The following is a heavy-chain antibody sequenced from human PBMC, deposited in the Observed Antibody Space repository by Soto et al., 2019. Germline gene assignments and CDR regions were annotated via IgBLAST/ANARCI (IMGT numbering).Heavy chain of an antibody. CDR1: GFSLTTSGVG. CDR2: IYWDADE. V-gene: IGHV2-5*02. CDR3: AHRRPNQYDRSGSKYNWFDP. D-gene: IGHD3-22*01. J-gene: IGHJ5*02. Sequence: QITLKESGPTLVKPTQTLTLTCTFSGFSLTTSGVGVGWIRQPPGEALEWLALIYWDADERYNPSLRVRLTISQDTSKNQVVLTMTNMDPVDTATYYCAHRRPNQYDRSGSKYNWFDPWGQGTLVTVSS.